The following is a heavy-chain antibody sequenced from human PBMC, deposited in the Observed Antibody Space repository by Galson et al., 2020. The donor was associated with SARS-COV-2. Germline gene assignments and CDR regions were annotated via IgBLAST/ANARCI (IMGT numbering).Heavy chain of an antibody. Sequence: LSLTCAASGFTFSSYWMHWVRQAPGKGLVWVSRIYSDGSSTSYADSVKGRFTISRDNAKNTLYLQMNSLRAEDTAVYYCVKGGSYLFDYWGQGNLVTVSS. V-gene: IGHV3-74*01. CDR2: IYSDGSST. CDR1: GFTFSSYW. D-gene: IGHD1-26*01. CDR3: VKGGSYLFDY. J-gene: IGHJ4*02.